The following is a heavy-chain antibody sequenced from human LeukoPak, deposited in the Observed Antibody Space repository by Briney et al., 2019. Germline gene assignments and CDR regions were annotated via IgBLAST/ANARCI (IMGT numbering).Heavy chain of an antibody. Sequence: ASVKISCKASGYTFTSYGISWVRQAPGQGLEWMGWISAYNGNTNYAQKLQGRVTMTTDTSTSTAYMELRSLRSDDTAVYYCARQYYYDSSKDYWGQGTLVTVSS. J-gene: IGHJ4*02. CDR2: ISAYNGNT. CDR1: GYTFTSYG. V-gene: IGHV1-18*01. D-gene: IGHD3-22*01. CDR3: ARQYYYDSSKDY.